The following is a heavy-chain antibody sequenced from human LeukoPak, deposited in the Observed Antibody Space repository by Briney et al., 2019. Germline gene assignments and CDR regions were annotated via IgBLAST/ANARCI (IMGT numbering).Heavy chain of an antibody. J-gene: IGHJ4*02. V-gene: IGHV3-72*01. CDR1: GFTFSTAW. CDR2: TRNKANSYTT. D-gene: IGHD1-7*01. CDR3: ARVNGDFPPWNFYFDY. Sequence: GGSLRLSCVASGFTFSTAWMSWLRQAPGKGLEWVGRTRNKANSYTTEYAASVKGRFTISRDDSKNSLYLQMNSLKTEDTAVYYCARVNGDFPPWNFYFDYWGQGTLVTVSS.